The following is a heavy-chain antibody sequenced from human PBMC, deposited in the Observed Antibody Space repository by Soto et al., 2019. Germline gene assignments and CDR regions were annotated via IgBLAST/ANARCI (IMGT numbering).Heavy chain of an antibody. CDR3: AKGVIDRGANA. D-gene: IGHD2-8*01. CDR1: GFNFRNFP. CDR2: ITSSGEQT. V-gene: IGHV3-23*01. J-gene: IGHJ5*02. Sequence: GGSLRLSCAASGFNFRNFPMTWVRQVPGQGLEYVSSITSSGEQTYYADSVKGRFSISRDNSEGTLHLQMNSMRAEDTAIYHCAKGVIDRGANAWGQGTVVTVSS.